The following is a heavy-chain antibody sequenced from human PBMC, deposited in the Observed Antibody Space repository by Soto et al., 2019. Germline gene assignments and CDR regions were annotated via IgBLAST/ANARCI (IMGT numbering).Heavy chain of an antibody. V-gene: IGHV3-23*01. Sequence: EVQLLESGGGLVQPGGSLRLSCAASGFTFSSYAMSWVRQAPGKGLEWVSVVSGTDDTTYYADSVKGRFTIARDNSKNTLYLQMNSLRAEDTAVYYCAKDEYPSGGYLSGAFDIWGQGTMVTVSS. D-gene: IGHD6-19*01. CDR1: GFTFSSYA. CDR2: VSGTDDTT. J-gene: IGHJ3*02. CDR3: AKDEYPSGGYLSGAFDI.